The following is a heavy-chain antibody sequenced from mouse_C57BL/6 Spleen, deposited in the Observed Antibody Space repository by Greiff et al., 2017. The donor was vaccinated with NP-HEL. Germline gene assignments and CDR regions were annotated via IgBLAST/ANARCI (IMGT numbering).Heavy chain of an antibody. Sequence: EVKLQQSGPGMVKPSQSLSLTCTVTGYSITSGYDWHWIRHFPGNKLEWMGYISYSGSTNYNPSLKSRISITHDTSKNHFFLKLNSVTTEDTATYYCAREKHYYGSSHWYFDVWGTGTTVTVSS. CDR3: AREKHYYGSSHWYFDV. V-gene: IGHV3-1*01. J-gene: IGHJ1*03. D-gene: IGHD1-1*01. CDR2: ISYSGST. CDR1: GYSITSGYD.